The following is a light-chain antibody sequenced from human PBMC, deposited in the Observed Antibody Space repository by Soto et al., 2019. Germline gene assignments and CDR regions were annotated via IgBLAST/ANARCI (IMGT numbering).Light chain of an antibody. CDR2: GAS. CDR1: QSFIGSY. V-gene: IGKV3-20*01. Sequence: EIVLTQSPGTLSFSAGEGATLSCRASQSFIGSYLAWYQQKPGQAPRLLIYGASSRATGIPDRFSGSGSGTDFTLTISRLEPEDFAVYYCQQYGSSLPTFGQGTKVDTK. J-gene: IGKJ1*01. CDR3: QQYGSSLPT.